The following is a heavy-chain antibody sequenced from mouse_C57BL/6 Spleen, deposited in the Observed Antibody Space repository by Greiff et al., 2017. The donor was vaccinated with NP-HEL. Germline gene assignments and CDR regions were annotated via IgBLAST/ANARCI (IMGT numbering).Heavy chain of an antibody. CDR1: GYAFSSSW. V-gene: IGHV1-82*01. CDR2: IYPGDGDT. Sequence: VKLMESGPELVKPGASVKISCKASGYAFSSSWMNWVKQRPGKGLEWIGRIYPGDGDTNYNGKFKGKATLTADKSSSTAYMQLSSLTSEDSAVYFCARGTHWYVDVWGTGTTVTVSS. D-gene: IGHD3-3*01. CDR3: ARGTHWYVDV. J-gene: IGHJ1*03.